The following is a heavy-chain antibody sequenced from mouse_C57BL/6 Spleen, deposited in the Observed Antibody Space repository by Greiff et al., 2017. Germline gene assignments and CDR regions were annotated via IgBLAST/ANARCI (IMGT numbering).Heavy chain of an antibody. CDR3: ARGPSTMITTWLDY. Sequence: VQLKESGPELVKPGASVKISCKASGYSFTDYNMNWVKQSNGKSLEWIGVINPNYGTTSYNQKFKGKATLTVDQSSSTAYMQLNSLTSEDSAVYYCARGPSTMITTWLDYWGQGTSVTVAS. V-gene: IGHV1-39*01. CDR2: INPNYGTT. D-gene: IGHD2-4*01. CDR1: GYSFTDYN. J-gene: IGHJ4*01.